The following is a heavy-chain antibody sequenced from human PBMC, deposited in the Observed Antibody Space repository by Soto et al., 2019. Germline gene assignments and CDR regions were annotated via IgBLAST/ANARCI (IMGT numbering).Heavy chain of an antibody. D-gene: IGHD2-15*01. J-gene: IGHJ4*02. CDR3: ASFLGYCSGGSGSGRGYFDS. V-gene: IGHV4-34*01. CDR1: GGSFSGYY. Sequence: PSETLSLTCAVYGGSFSGYYWSWIRPPPGKGLEWIGEINHRGSTNYNPSLKSRVTISVDTSKNQFSLRLSSVSAAETGVYFCASFLGYCSGGSGSGRGYFDSWGERTLVTVSS. CDR2: INHRGST.